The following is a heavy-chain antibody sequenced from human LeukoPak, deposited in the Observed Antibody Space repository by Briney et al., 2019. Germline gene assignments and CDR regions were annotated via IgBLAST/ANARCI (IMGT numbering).Heavy chain of an antibody. V-gene: IGHV3-23*01. CDR3: AKRDTRGRYYFDS. Sequence: GGSLRLSCAASGFTFSIYAMSWVRQTPGKGLDWVSAISSGGDATYYADSVKGRFTISRDNSKNTLYLQMNSLRAEDSAVYSCAKRDTRGRYYFDSWGQGTLVTVSS. CDR1: GFTFSIYA. J-gene: IGHJ4*02. CDR2: ISSGGDAT. D-gene: IGHD6-19*01.